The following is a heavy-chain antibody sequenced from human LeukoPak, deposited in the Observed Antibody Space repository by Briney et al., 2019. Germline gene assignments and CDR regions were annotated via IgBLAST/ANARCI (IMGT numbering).Heavy chain of an antibody. CDR1: GFIFSSYA. D-gene: IGHD3-10*01. J-gene: IGHJ4*02. V-gene: IGHV3-23*01. CDR2: ISGSGGST. Sequence: PGGSLRLSCAASGFIFSSYAMSWVRQAPGKGLEWVSTISGSGGSTYYADSVKGRFTISRDNAKNSLHLQMNRLGAEDTAVYYCARGRGSLGSYYSFDHWGQGTQITVSS. CDR3: ARGRGSLGSYYSFDH.